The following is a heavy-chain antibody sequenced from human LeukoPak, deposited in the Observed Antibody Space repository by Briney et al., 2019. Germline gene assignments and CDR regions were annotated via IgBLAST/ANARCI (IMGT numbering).Heavy chain of an antibody. J-gene: IGHJ4*02. Sequence: PSETLSLTCTVSGDSMSTGYYWGWIRQPPGKGLEWIGSIYHSGSTYYNPSLKSRVTISVDTSKNPFSLKLSSVTAADTAVYYCARERGSPGSVIDYWGQGTLVTVSS. CDR1: GDSMSTGYY. V-gene: IGHV4-38-2*02. CDR3: ARERGSPGSVIDY. CDR2: IYHSGST.